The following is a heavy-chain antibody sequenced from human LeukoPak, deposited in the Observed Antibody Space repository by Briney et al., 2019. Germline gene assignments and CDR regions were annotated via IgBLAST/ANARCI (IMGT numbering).Heavy chain of an antibody. CDR3: ARHPVSDYDFWSGYYTYGGGSDY. J-gene: IGHJ4*02. CDR2: MNPNSGNK. D-gene: IGHD3-3*01. CDR1: GYTFTSYD. V-gene: IGHV1-8*01. Sequence: ASVKLSCKASGYTFTSYDINWVRQATGQGLEWMGWMNPNSGNKGYAQKFQGRVTMTTNTSISTAYMELSSLRSEDTAVYYCARHPVSDYDFWSGYYTYGGGSDYWGQGTLVTVSS.